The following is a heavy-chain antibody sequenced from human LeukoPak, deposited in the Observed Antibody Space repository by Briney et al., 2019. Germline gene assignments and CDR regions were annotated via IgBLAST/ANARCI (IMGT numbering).Heavy chain of an antibody. Sequence: GASVKVSCKASGGTFSSYAISWVRQAPGQGLEWMGGIIPIFGTANYAQKFQGRVTITADESTSTAYMELSSLRSEDTAVYYCARDQSSSPIFDYWGQGTLVTVSS. CDR1: GGTFSSYA. J-gene: IGHJ4*02. CDR3: ARDQSSSPIFDY. D-gene: IGHD6-13*01. V-gene: IGHV1-69*13. CDR2: IIPIFGTA.